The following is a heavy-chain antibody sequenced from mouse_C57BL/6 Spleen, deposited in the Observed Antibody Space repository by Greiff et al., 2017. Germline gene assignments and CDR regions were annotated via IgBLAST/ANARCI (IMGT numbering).Heavy chain of an antibody. V-gene: IGHV5-15*01. Sequence: EVKLQESGGGLVQPGGSLKLSCAASGFTFSDYGMAWVRQAPRKGPEWVAFISNLAYSIYYADTVTGRFTISRENAKNTLYLEMSSLRSEDTAMYYCARCDYHGYFDYWGQGTTLTVSS. D-gene: IGHD1-1*01. CDR3: ARCDYHGYFDY. J-gene: IGHJ2*01. CDR1: GFTFSDYG. CDR2: ISNLAYSI.